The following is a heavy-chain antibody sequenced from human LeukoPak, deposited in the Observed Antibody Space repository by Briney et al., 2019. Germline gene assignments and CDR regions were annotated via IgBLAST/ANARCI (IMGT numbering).Heavy chain of an antibody. CDR2: ISSSSTYI. CDR3: ARVTDYGDYVWFDY. Sequence: GGSLRLSCAASGFTFSSYSMNWVRQAPGKGLEWVSSISSSSTYIYYADSVKGRFTISRDNAKNSLFLQMNSLRAEDTAVYHCARVTDYGDYVWFDYWGQGTLVTVSS. V-gene: IGHV3-21*01. J-gene: IGHJ4*02. CDR1: GFTFSSYS. D-gene: IGHD4-17*01.